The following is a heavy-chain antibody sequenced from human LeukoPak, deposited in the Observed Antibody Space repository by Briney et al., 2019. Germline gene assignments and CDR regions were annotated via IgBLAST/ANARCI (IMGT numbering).Heavy chain of an antibody. J-gene: IGHJ6*02. CDR1: GYTFTGYY. Sequence: GASVKVSCKASGYTFTGYYMHWVRQAPGQGLEWMGWINPNSGGTNYAQKFQGWVTMTRDTSISTAYMELSRLRSDDTAVYYCAGDIGSGSYYTYYYYGMDVWGQGTTVTVSS. D-gene: IGHD3-10*01. V-gene: IGHV1-2*04. CDR3: AGDIGSGSYYTYYYYGMDV. CDR2: INPNSGGT.